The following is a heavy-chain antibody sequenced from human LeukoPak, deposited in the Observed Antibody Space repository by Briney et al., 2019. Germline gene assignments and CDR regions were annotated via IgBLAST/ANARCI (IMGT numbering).Heavy chain of an antibody. CDR1: GYSISSGYY. CDR3: ARHRSSSFGWDV. J-gene: IGHJ6*04. CDR2: IYHSGST. D-gene: IGHD6-13*01. V-gene: IGHV4-38-2*02. Sequence: SETLSLTCTVSGYSISSGYYWGWIRQPPGKGLEWIGSIYHSGSTYYNPSLKSRVTISVDTSKNQFSLKLSSVTAADTAVYYCARHRSSSFGWDVWGKGTTVTISS.